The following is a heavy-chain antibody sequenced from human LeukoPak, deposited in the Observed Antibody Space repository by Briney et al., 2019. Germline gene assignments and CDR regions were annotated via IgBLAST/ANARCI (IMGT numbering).Heavy chain of an antibody. J-gene: IGHJ4*02. CDR3: ARSALFGVVIKDTIFDY. CDR1: GGTFSSYA. CDR2: IIPIFGTA. V-gene: IGHV1-69*05. D-gene: IGHD3-3*01. Sequence: SVKVSCKASGGTFSSYAVSWVRQAPGQGLEWMGGIIPIFGTANYAQKFQGRVTITTDESTSTAYMELSSLRSEDTAVYYCARSALFGVVIKDTIFDYWGQGTLVTVSS.